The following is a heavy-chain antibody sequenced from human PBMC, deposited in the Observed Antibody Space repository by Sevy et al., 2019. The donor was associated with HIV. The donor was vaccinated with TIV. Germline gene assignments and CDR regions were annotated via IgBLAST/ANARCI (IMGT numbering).Heavy chain of an antibody. V-gene: IGHV3-30-3*01. Sequence: GGYLRLSCAASGFAFSTHAMHWVRQAPGKGLEWVAVISYDGTETFYAASVEGRFTVSRVNSKNMLSLHMNSLRPEDTAVYYCARDGGYSVKWYPLYWGHGTLVTVSS. CDR3: ARDGGYSVKWYPLY. D-gene: IGHD1-26*01. CDR2: ISYDGTET. CDR1: GFAFSTHA. J-gene: IGHJ4*01.